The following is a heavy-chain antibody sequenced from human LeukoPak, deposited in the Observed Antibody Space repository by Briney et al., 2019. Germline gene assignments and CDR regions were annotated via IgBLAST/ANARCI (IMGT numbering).Heavy chain of an antibody. CDR3: ARRNDYVWGSYRYAVDY. V-gene: IGHV3-21*01. D-gene: IGHD3-16*02. J-gene: IGHJ4*02. CDR1: GFTFSSYS. CDR2: ISSSSSYI. Sequence: GGSLRLSCAASGFTFSSYSMNWVRQAPGKGLEWVSSISSSSSYIYYADSVKGRFTISRDNAKNSLYLQMNSLRAEDTAVYYCARRNDYVWGSYRYAVDYWGQGTLVTVSS.